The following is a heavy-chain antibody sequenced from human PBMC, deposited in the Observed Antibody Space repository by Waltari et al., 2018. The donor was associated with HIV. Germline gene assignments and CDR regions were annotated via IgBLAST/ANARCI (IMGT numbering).Heavy chain of an antibody. V-gene: IGHV1-69*01. CDR1: GGTFSSYA. J-gene: IGHJ5*02. D-gene: IGHD6-6*01. CDR3: ARVPEQLVPFGGRLDP. CDR2: IIPIFGTA. Sequence: QVQLVQSGAEVKKPGSSVKVSCKASGGTFSSYAINWVRQAPGQGLEWMGGIIPIFGTANYAQKFQGRVTITADESTSTAYMLLISLRSDDTAVYYCARVPEQLVPFGGRLDPWGQGTLVTVSS.